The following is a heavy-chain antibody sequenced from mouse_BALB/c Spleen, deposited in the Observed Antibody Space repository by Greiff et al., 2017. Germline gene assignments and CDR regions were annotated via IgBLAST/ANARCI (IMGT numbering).Heavy chain of an antibody. Sequence: EVKLVESGGGLVKPGGSLKLSCAASGFTFSSYAMSWVRQTPEKRLEWVATISSGGSYTYYPDSVKGRFTISRDNAKNTLYLQMSSLRSEDTAMYYCARLYDYDPYYYAMDYWGQGTSVTVSS. CDR1: GFTFSSYA. CDR3: ARLYDYDPYYYAMDY. CDR2: ISSGGSYT. D-gene: IGHD2-4*01. V-gene: IGHV5-9-3*01. J-gene: IGHJ4*01.